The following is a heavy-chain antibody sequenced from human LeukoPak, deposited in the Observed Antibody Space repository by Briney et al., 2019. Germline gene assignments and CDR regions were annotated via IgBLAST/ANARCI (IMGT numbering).Heavy chain of an antibody. V-gene: IGHV3-74*01. J-gene: IGHJ4*02. Sequence: PGGSLRLSCAASGFTFSSYWMHWVRQAPGKGLVWVSRINSDGSSTSYADSVKGRFTISRDNAKNTLYLQMNSLRAEDTAVYYCATSITGTLGNRDYWGQGTLVTVSS. CDR3: ATSITGTLGNRDY. CDR2: INSDGSST. D-gene: IGHD1-7*01. CDR1: GFTFSSYW.